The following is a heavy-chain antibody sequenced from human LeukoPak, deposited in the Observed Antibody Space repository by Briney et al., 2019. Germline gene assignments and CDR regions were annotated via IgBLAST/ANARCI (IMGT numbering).Heavy chain of an antibody. J-gene: IGHJ6*03. Sequence: ASVKVSCKASGYTFTNYGISWVRQAPGQGLEWMGWISAYNGNTNYAQKLQGRVTMTTDTSTSTAYMELRSLRSDDTAVYYCASHLLRRDYYMDVWGKGTTVTVSS. CDR1: GYTFTNYG. V-gene: IGHV1-18*01. CDR2: ISAYNGNT. CDR3: ASHLLRRDYYMDV.